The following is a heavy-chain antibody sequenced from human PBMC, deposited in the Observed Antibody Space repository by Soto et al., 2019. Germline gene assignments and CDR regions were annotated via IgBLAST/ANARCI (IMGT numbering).Heavy chain of an antibody. CDR1: GFTLSDYY. D-gene: IGHD4-4*01. J-gene: IGHJ6*02. CDR2: TRDKPNSYTT. CDR3: GRGGYRHYSAHYYYALDV. Sequence: PGGSLRLSCVASGFTLSDYYVDWVRQAPGKGLEWVGRTRDKPNSYTTEYAASVEGRFTISRDDSKNSLYLQLNSLNTEDTAVYYCGRGGYRHYSAHYYYALDVWGQGATVTVSS. V-gene: IGHV3-72*01.